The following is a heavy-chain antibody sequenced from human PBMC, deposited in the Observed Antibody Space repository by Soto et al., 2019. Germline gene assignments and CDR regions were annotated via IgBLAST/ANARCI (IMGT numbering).Heavy chain of an antibody. CDR1: GGSFSSYT. D-gene: IGHD2-15*01. V-gene: IGHV1-69*08. Sequence: QVQLVQSGAEVKKPGSSVKVSCKASGGSFSSYTISWVRQAPGQGLEWMGRIIPIIGIANYAQKFQGRVTIIADKSTSTAYMELSSLRSEDTAVYYCARDSGYCSGGSCHIEGPIDYWGQGTLVTVSS. CDR2: IIPIIGIA. J-gene: IGHJ4*02. CDR3: ARDSGYCSGGSCHIEGPIDY.